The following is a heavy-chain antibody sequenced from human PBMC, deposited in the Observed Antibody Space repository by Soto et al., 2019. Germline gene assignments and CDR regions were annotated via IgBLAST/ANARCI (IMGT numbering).Heavy chain of an antibody. CDR1: GFTFSSYA. CDR3: AKAIVVGPAAKKSYYYGMDV. V-gene: IGHV3-23*01. J-gene: IGHJ6*02. Sequence: GGSLRLSCAASGFTFSSYAMSWVRQAPGKGLEWVSAISGSGGSTYYADSVKGRFTISRDNSKNTLYLQMNSLRAEDTAVYYCAKAIVVGPAAKKSYYYGMDVWGQGTTVTVSS. CDR2: ISGSGGST. D-gene: IGHD2-2*01.